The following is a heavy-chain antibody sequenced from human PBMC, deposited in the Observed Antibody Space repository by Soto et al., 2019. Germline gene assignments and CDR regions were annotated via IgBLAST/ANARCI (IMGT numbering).Heavy chain of an antibody. J-gene: IGHJ6*02. Sequence: LGESLKISCKGSGYSFTSYWIGWVRQMPGKGLEWMGIIYPGDSDTRYSPSFQGQVTISADKSISTAYLQWSSLKASDTAMYYCARQANVPAATAYYYYYGMDVWRQGTTVTVSS. CDR2: IYPGDSDT. CDR3: ARQANVPAATAYYYYYGMDV. CDR1: GYSFTSYW. D-gene: IGHD2-2*01. V-gene: IGHV5-51*01.